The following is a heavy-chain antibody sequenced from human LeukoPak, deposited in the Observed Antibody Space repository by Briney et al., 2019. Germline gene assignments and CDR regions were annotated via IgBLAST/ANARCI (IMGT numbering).Heavy chain of an antibody. CDR3: ARVYRATVMYYYYYGMDV. J-gene: IGHJ6*02. D-gene: IGHD4-17*01. V-gene: IGHV4-34*01. Sequence: SETLSLTCAVSGGSFSGYYWSWIRQPPGKGLEWIGEINHSGSTNYNPSLKSRVTISVDTSKNQFSLKLGSVTAADTAVYYCARVYRATVMYYYYYGMDVWGQGTAVTVSS. CDR2: INHSGST. CDR1: GGSFSGYY.